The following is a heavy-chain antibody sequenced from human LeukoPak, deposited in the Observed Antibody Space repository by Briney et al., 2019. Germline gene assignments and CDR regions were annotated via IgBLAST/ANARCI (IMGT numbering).Heavy chain of an antibody. CDR2: IIPIFGTA. CDR1: GGTFSSYA. J-gene: IGHJ5*02. Sequence: GASVKVSCKASGGTFSSYAISWVRQAPGQGLEWMGGIIPIFGTANYAQKFQGRVTITTDESTSTAYMELSSLRPEDTAVYYCARVQTNTRVTPYCSGGSCNWFDPWGQGTLVTVSS. CDR3: ARVQTNTRVTPYCSGGSCNWFDP. V-gene: IGHV1-69*05. D-gene: IGHD2-15*01.